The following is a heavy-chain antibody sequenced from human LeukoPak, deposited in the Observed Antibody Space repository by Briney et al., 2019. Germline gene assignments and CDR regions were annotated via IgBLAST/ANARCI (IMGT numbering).Heavy chain of an antibody. D-gene: IGHD6-19*01. CDR2: ISAYNGNT. CDR1: GYTFTGYY. V-gene: IGHV1-18*04. CDR3: ARILEWLVPLDY. J-gene: IGHJ4*02. Sequence: GASVKVSCKASGYTFTGYYMHWVRQAPGQGLEWMGWISAYNGNTNYAQKLQGRVTMTTDTSTSTAYMELRSLRSDDTAVYYCARILEWLVPLDYWGQGTLVTVSS.